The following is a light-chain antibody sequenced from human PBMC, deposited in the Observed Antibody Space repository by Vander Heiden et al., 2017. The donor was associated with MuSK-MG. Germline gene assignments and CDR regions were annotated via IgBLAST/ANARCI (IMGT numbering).Light chain of an antibody. Sequence: DIVFTQAPDNIAVSLGERATINCKSSQSMLDSYNNQNYLIWSQQKPGQAPQLLSDRCSGSGSGHDFISTISSLQADVVAVYSSQQYQRMPRTFGQGTRLEMK. V-gene: IGKV4-1*01. CDR1: QSMLDSYNNQNY. CDR3: QQYQRMPRT. J-gene: IGKJ5*01.